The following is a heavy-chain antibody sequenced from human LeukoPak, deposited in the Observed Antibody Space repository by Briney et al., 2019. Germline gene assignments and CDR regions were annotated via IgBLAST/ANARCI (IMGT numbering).Heavy chain of an antibody. V-gene: IGHV1-69*05. CDR2: IIPIFGTA. J-gene: IGHJ4*02. CDR1: GGTFSSYA. CDR3: ARGGGYYYDSSGYYRFDY. Sequence: VASVKASCKASGGTFSSYAISWVRQAPGQGLEWMGGIIPIFGTANYAQKFQGRVTITTDESTSTAYMELSSLRSEDTAVYYCARGGGYYYDSSGYYRFDYWGQGTLVTVSS. D-gene: IGHD3-22*01.